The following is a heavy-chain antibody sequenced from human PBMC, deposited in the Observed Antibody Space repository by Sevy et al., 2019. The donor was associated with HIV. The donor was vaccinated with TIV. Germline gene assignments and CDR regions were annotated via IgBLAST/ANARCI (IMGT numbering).Heavy chain of an antibody. J-gene: IGHJ4*02. CDR1: GFTFSSYD. V-gene: IGHV3-30*03. D-gene: IGHD3-16*01. CDR3: VREGLGGFSYSLDC. Sequence: GGSLRLSCAASGFTFSSYDMHWVRQAPGKGLECVAVISYDGSNKYYADSVKGRFTISRDNSKNTLFLQMNSLSAEDTGVYYCVREGLGGFSYSLDCWGQGTLVTVSS. CDR2: ISYDGSNK.